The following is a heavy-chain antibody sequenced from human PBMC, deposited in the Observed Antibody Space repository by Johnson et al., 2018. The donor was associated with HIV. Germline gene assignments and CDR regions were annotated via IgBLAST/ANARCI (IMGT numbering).Heavy chain of an antibody. J-gene: IGHJ3*02. D-gene: IGHD7-27*01. CDR1: GFTFSSYG. CDR2: IRYDGSNK. Sequence: QMMLVESGGGVVQPGGSLRLSCAASGFTFSSYGMHWVRQAPGKGLEWVAFIRYDGSNKYYADSVKGRFTISRDNSKNTLSLQMNSLRVEDTAVYYCARGSGVGAFDIWGQGTMVTVSS. V-gene: IGHV3-30*02. CDR3: ARGSGVGAFDI.